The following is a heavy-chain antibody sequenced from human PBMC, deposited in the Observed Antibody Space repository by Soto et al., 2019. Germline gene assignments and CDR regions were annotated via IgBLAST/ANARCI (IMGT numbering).Heavy chain of an antibody. Sequence: EVQLVESGGGLVQPGESLRLSCAVSGFTFSSHWMHWVRQGPGKGLVWVSRIKTDGSSTSYADSVKGRFTISRDNAKNTLYLQMNSLRAEDTAVYYCARDWVYGSGSCDYWGQGTLVTVSS. J-gene: IGHJ4*02. V-gene: IGHV3-74*01. CDR2: IKTDGSST. CDR1: GFTFSSHW. D-gene: IGHD3-10*01. CDR3: ARDWVYGSGSCDY.